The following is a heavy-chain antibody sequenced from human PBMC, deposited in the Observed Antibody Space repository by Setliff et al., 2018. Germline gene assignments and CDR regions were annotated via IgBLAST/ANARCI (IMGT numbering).Heavy chain of an antibody. Sequence: ASVKVSCKASGYTFTNYGISWVRQAPGQGLEWMGWISAYNGNTNYAQKLQGRVTMTKDTSTSTAYMERRSLQYDDSAVYYCARGGPGVVIMPAAKLFNYWGQGTLVAVSS. D-gene: IGHD2-2*01. CDR1: GYTFTNYG. CDR2: ISAYNGNT. J-gene: IGHJ4*02. CDR3: ARGGPGVVIMPAAKLFNY. V-gene: IGHV1-18*01.